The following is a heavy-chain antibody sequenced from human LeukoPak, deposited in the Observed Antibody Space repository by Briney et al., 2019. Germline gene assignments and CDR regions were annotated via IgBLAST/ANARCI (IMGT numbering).Heavy chain of an antibody. Sequence: ASVKVSCKVSGYTLTELSMHWVRQAPGKGLEWMGGFDPEDGETIYAQKFQGRVTMTEDASTDTAYMELSSLRSEDTAVYYCATESPIYRFYGDYGTTPHALDIWGQGTMVTVSS. CDR1: GYTLTELS. CDR3: ATESPIYRFYGDYGTTPHALDI. CDR2: FDPEDGET. D-gene: IGHD4-17*01. V-gene: IGHV1-24*01. J-gene: IGHJ3*02.